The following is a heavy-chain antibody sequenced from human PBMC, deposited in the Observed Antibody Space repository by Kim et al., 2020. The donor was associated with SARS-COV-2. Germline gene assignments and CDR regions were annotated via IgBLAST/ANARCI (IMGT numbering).Heavy chain of an antibody. J-gene: IGHJ4*02. Sequence: SVKVSCKASGGTFSSYAISWVRQAPGQGLEWMGRIIPILGIANYAQKFQGRVTITADKSTSTAYMELSSLRSEDTAVYYCARAIGYYDSSGYYYWGQGTLVTVSS. CDR2: IIPILGIA. D-gene: IGHD3-22*01. V-gene: IGHV1-69*04. CDR3: ARAIGYYDSSGYYY. CDR1: GGTFSSYA.